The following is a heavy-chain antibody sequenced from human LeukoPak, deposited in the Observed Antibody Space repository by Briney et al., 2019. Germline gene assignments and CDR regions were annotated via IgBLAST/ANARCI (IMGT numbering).Heavy chain of an antibody. CDR3: ARGQNRLQWLVRFDY. CDR2: INPNSGGT. V-gene: IGHV1-2*02. Sequence: ASVKVSCKASGYTFTGYCMHWVRQAPGQGLEWMGWINPNSGGTNYAQKFQGRVTMTRDTSISTAYMELSRLRSDDTAVYYCARGQNRLQWLVRFDYWGQGTLVTVSS. CDR1: GYTFTGYC. D-gene: IGHD6-19*01. J-gene: IGHJ4*02.